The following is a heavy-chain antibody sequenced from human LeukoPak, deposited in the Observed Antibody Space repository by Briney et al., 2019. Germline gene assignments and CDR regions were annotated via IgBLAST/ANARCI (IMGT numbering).Heavy chain of an antibody. D-gene: IGHD2-2*01. CDR2: IIPILGIA. V-gene: IGHV1-69*04. CDR1: GGTFSSYA. J-gene: IGHJ6*02. Sequence: SVKVSCKASGGTFSSYAISWVRQAPGQGLEWMGRIIPILGIANYAQKLQGRVTMTTDTSTSTAYMELRSLRSDDTAVYYCASAKVVPADAYYYGMDVWGQGTTVTVSS. CDR3: ASAKVVPADAYYYGMDV.